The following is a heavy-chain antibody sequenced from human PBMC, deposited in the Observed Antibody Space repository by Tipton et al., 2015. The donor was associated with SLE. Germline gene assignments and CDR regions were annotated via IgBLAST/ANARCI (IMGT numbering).Heavy chain of an antibody. CDR1: GGSISSGGYS. D-gene: IGHD6-13*01. J-gene: IGHJ3*02. Sequence: LRLSCAVSGGSISSGGYSWSWIRQPPGKGLEWIGYIYHSGSTYYNPSLKSRVTISLDTSKNQFSLKLSSVTAADTAVYYCASSSSGAFDIWGQGTMVTVSS. V-gene: IGHV4-30-2*01. CDR2: IYHSGST. CDR3: ASSSSGAFDI.